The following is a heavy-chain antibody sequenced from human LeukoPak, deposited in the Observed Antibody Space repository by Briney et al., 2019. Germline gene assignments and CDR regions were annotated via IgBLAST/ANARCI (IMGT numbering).Heavy chain of an antibody. V-gene: IGHV3-74*01. J-gene: IGHJ1*01. D-gene: IGHD3-22*01. CDR3: ARAPSEIGGYYPEYFRH. Sequence: GGSLRLSCAASGFTFSSYWTHWVRQAPGKGLVWLSRMKIDGKTNSAISVEGRFTISRDNAKNTVSLLMNSLRAEDTAVYYCARAPSEIGGYYPEYFRHWGQGTLVTVSS. CDR2: MKIDGKT. CDR1: GFTFSSYW.